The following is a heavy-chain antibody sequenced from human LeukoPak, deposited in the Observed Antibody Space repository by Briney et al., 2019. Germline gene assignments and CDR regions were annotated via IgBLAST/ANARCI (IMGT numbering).Heavy chain of an antibody. CDR1: GFTFSNYA. D-gene: IGHD1-26*01. V-gene: IGHV3-23*01. CDR3: AKAIIVGATMPSDY. Sequence: GGSLRLSCAASGFTFSNYAMSWVRQAPGKGLEWVSAISGSGGSTYYADSVKGRFTISRDNSKNTLYLQMNSLRAEDTAVYYCAKAIIVGATMPSDYWGQGTLITVSS. J-gene: IGHJ4*02. CDR2: ISGSGGST.